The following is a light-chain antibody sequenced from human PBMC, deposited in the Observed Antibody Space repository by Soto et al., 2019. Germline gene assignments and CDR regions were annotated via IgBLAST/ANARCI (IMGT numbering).Light chain of an antibody. J-gene: IGLJ2*01. CDR2: DVS. CDR3: SSYTSSGSFVV. V-gene: IGLV2-14*01. CDR1: SSDVGGYNY. Sequence: QSVLTQPASVSGSPGQSITISCTGTSSDVGGYNYVSWYQQHPGKAPKVIIYDVSNRPSGVSNRFSGSKSGNTASLTISGLQAVDEADYYCSSYTSSGSFVVFGGGTKLTVL.